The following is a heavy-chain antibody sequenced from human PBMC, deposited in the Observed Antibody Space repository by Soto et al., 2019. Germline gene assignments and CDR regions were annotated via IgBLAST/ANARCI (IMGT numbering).Heavy chain of an antibody. D-gene: IGHD3-10*01. CDR2: IYPGDSDT. Sequence: EVQLVQSGAEVKKPGESLKISCKGSGYSFTSYWIGWVRQMPGKGLEWMGIIYPGDSDTRYSPSFQGQVTISADKSISTAFVQWSSLKASDTAMYYSARLLYGSGSIPNWFDPWGQGTLVTVSS. J-gene: IGHJ5*02. CDR1: GYSFTSYW. CDR3: ARLLYGSGSIPNWFDP. V-gene: IGHV5-51*03.